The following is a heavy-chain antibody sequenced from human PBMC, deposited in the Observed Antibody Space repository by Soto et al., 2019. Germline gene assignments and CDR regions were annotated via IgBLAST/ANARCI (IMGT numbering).Heavy chain of an antibody. CDR3: ARVVSRRWYGGFEY. V-gene: IGHV4-4*07. CDR2: IYTSGSS. J-gene: IGHJ4*02. D-gene: IGHD3-10*01. Sequence: SETLSLTCPVSGGSISSYYWGWIRQRAGKGLGGIGRIYTSGSSNYNPSLKSRVTMSVDTSKNQLSLKLSSVTAADTAVYYCARVVSRRWYGGFEYWGQGTLVTVSS. CDR1: GGSISSYY.